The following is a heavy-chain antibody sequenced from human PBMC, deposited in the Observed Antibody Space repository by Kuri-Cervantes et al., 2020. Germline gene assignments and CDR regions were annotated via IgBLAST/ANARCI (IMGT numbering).Heavy chain of an antibody. CDR1: GFNVSRNY. CDR3: TLGTSGWHAH. D-gene: IGHD6-19*01. J-gene: IGHJ4*02. V-gene: IGHV3-53*01. CDR2: IYSGGST. Sequence: GGSLRLSCAASGFNVSRNYMSWVRQAPGKGLEWVSVIYSGGSTYYADSVKGRFTTSRDSSKNTLHLQMNSLRVEDTAMYYCTLGTSGWHAHWGQGTLVTVSS.